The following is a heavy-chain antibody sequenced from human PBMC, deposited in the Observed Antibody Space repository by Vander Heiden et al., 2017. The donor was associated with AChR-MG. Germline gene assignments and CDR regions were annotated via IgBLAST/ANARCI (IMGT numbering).Heavy chain of an antibody. CDR3: ARDWWGSGFDY. Sequence: QVQLQESGPGLVKPSPTLSLTCTVSGGPISSGSYYWSWIRQPAGKGLEWIGRIYTSGSTNYNPSLKSRVTISVDTSKNQFSLKLSSVTAADTAVYYCARDWWGSGFDYWGQGTLVTVSS. CDR1: GGPISSGSYY. V-gene: IGHV4-61*02. J-gene: IGHJ4*02. D-gene: IGHD2-21*01. CDR2: IYTSGST.